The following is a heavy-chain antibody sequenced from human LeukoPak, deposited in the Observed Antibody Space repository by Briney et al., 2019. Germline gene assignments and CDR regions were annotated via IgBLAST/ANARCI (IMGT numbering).Heavy chain of an antibody. CDR3: ARGYSSSSGRRLDY. J-gene: IGHJ4*02. Sequence: ASVKVSCKASGYTLTGYYMHWVRQAPGQGLEWMGWINPNSGGTNYAQKFQGRVTMTRDTSISTAYMELSRLRSDDTAVYYCARGYSSSSGRRLDYWGQGTLVTVSS. D-gene: IGHD6-6*01. V-gene: IGHV1-2*02. CDR2: INPNSGGT. CDR1: GYTLTGYY.